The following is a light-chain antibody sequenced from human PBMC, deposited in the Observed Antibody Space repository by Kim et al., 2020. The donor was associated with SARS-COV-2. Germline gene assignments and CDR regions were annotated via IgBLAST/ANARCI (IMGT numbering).Light chain of an antibody. CDR1: NIGSKS. Sequence: SYELTQPPSVSVAPGKTARITCGGNNIGSKSVHWYRQKPGQAPVMVIYYDSDRPSGIPERFSGSNSENTATLTISRVAAGDEADYYCQVWDSGSDHYVFGTGTKVTVL. CDR3: QVWDSGSDHYV. J-gene: IGLJ1*01. CDR2: YDS. V-gene: IGLV3-21*04.